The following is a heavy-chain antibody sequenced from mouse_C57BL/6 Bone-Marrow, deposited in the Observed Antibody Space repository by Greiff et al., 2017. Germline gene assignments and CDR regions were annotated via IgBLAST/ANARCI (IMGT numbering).Heavy chain of an antibody. V-gene: IGHV7-3*01. D-gene: IGHD2-4*01. J-gene: IGHJ4*01. CDR3: ARKPSDYDGGGAMDY. CDR1: GFTFTDYY. Sequence: EVKLQESGGGLVQPGGSLSLSCAASGFTFTDYYTSWVRQPPGQALEWLGFIRHKANGYTTAYSASVPGRFTISRDNSKSIHYLQMNALRAEDSANYYCARKPSDYDGGGAMDYWGQGTSVTVSS. CDR2: IRHKANGYTT.